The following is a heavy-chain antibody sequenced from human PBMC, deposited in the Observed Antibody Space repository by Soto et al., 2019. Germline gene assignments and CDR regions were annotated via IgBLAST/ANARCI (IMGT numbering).Heavy chain of an antibody. CDR3: AHRRNREDRCWFDP. CDR2: MYGNDNK. J-gene: IGHJ5*02. D-gene: IGHD3-16*02. Sequence: QITLKESGPTLVKPTQTLTLTCTVSGFSLSTSGVAVGWISQPPGKALEWLAVMYGNDNKQYSASLNTRLTTPNDTSKNQVVPTMTNMDPVDTATYYCAHRRNREDRCWFDPWGQGTPVTVSS. CDR1: GFSLSTSGVA. V-gene: IGHV2-5*01.